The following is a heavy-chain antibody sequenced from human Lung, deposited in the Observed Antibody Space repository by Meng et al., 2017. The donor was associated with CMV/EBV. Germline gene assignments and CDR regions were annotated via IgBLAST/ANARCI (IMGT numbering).Heavy chain of an antibody. CDR3: ARDWRTGYTHSMDV. CDR2: INPDGSEK. Sequence: GESLKISCAASGFTFSAYKMSWVRQAPGKGLEWAATINPDGSEKYYVESLKGRFTISRDNAKDSLFLQMDSLRAEDTAMYFCARDWRTGYTHSMDVWGQETTVTVSS. D-gene: IGHD5-24*01. V-gene: IGHV3-7*01. J-gene: IGHJ6*02. CDR1: GFTFSAYK.